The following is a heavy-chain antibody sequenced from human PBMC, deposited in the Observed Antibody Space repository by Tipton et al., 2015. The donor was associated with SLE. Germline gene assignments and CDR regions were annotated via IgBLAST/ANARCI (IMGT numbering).Heavy chain of an antibody. Sequence: SLRLSCTVSGGSISSHYWSWIRQPPGKGLEWVGRIKSKTDGGTTDYAAPVKGRFTISRDDSKNTLYLQMNSLKTEDTAVYYCTTDQPRATMVRGADAFDIWGQGTMVTVSS. CDR2: IKSKTDGGTT. CDR1: GGSISSHY. V-gene: IGHV3-15*01. J-gene: IGHJ3*02. D-gene: IGHD3-10*01. CDR3: TTDQPRATMVRGADAFDI.